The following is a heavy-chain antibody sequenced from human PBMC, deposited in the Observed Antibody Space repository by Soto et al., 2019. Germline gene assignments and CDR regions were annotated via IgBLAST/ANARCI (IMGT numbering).Heavy chain of an antibody. J-gene: IGHJ6*02. CDR3: ASLTGYSSSWYFPDYYYGMDV. CDR2: ISYDGSNK. D-gene: IGHD6-13*01. V-gene: IGHV3-30*03. Sequence: PGGSLRLSCAASGFTFSSYGMHWVRQAPGKGLEWVAVISYDGSNKYYADSVKGRFTISRDNSKNTLYLQMNSLRAEDTAVYYCASLTGYSSSWYFPDYYYGMDVWGQGTTVTVSS. CDR1: GFTFSSYG.